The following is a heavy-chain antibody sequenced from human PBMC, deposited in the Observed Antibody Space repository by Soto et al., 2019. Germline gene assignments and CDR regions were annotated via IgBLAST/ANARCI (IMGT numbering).Heavy chain of an antibody. V-gene: IGHV3-11*01. Sequence: PGGSLRLSCAASGFTFSTYAMSWIRQAPGKGLEWVSYISSSCSTIYYADSVKGRFTISRDNAKNSLYLQMNSLRAEDTAVYYCARGQQLANDAFDIWGQGTMVTVSS. D-gene: IGHD6-6*01. CDR2: ISSSCSTI. CDR1: GFTFSTYA. J-gene: IGHJ3*02. CDR3: ARGQQLANDAFDI.